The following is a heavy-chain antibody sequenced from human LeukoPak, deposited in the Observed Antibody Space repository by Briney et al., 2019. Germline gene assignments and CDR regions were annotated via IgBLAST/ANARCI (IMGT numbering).Heavy chain of an antibody. CDR2: ISGSGDST. V-gene: IGHV3-23*01. D-gene: IGHD2-8*01. J-gene: IGHJ4*02. Sequence: GGSLRLSCAASGFTFSSYAMSWVSQAPGKGLEWVSTISGSGDSTYDADSVKGRFTISRDNSKNTLYLQMNSLRAEDTAVYYCAKRREYCTNGVCYPVDFDYWGQGTLVTVSS. CDR3: AKRREYCTNGVCYPVDFDY. CDR1: GFTFSSYA.